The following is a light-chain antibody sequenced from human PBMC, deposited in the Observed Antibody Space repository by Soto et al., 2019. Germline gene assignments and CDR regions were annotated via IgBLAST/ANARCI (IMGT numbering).Light chain of an antibody. CDR1: SGDVGGYSY. V-gene: IGLV2-14*01. J-gene: IGLJ3*02. CDR2: AVT. Sequence: QSVLTQPASVSGSPGQSITISCTGTSGDVGGYSYVSWYQQSPGRVPKLIIYAVTNRPSGVSNRFSGSKSGNTASLTISSLQAEDEADYYCSSYTTSGTRVFGGGTKVTVL. CDR3: SSYTTSGTRV.